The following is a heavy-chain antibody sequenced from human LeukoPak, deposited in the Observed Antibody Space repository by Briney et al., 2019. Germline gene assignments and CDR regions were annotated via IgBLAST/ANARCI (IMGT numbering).Heavy chain of an antibody. CDR3: AKYPGSSPRGYFDY. V-gene: IGHV3-23*01. CDR2: ISGSGGST. D-gene: IGHD3-10*01. J-gene: IGHJ4*02. Sequence: QPGGSLRLSCEASGFTFSSSAMSWVRQAPGKGLEWVSGISGSGGSTYDADSVKGRFTISRDNSKNTLYLQMNSLRAEDTAVYYCAKYPGSSPRGYFDYWGQGTLVTVSS. CDR1: GFTFSSSA.